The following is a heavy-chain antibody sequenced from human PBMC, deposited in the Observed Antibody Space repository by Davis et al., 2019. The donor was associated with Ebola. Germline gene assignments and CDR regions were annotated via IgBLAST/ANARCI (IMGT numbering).Heavy chain of an antibody. V-gene: IGHV1-18*01. Sequence: AASVKVSCKASGYTFTSYGISWVRQAPGQGLEWMGWISAYNGNTTYAQKLQGRVTMTTDTSTSTAYMELRSLRSDDTAVYYCARDGNGAGILEWLFFDYWGQGTLVTVSS. CDR3: ARDGNGAGILEWLFFDY. D-gene: IGHD3-3*01. CDR2: ISAYNGNT. CDR1: GYTFTSYG. J-gene: IGHJ4*02.